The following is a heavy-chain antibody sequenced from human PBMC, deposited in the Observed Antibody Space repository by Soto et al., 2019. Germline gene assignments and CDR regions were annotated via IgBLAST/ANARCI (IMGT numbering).Heavy chain of an antibody. Sequence: ASVKVSCKASGYTFTSYGISWVRQAPGQGLDWMGWISAYNGNTKYAQDLQGRVTMTTDTSTSTAYMELRSLRSDDTAVYYCARFSGGSYNTYYFYYGMDVWGEGTTVTVSS. CDR2: ISAYNGNT. J-gene: IGHJ6*04. CDR1: GYTFTSYG. V-gene: IGHV1-18*01. D-gene: IGHD2-15*01. CDR3: ARFSGGSYNTYYFYYGMDV.